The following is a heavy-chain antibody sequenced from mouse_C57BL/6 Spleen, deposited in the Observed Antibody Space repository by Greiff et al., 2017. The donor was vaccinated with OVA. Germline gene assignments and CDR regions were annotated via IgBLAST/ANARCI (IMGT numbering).Heavy chain of an antibody. CDR3: ARDSYGSSYRYFDV. D-gene: IGHD1-1*01. CDR2: ISDGGSYT. CDR1: GFTFSSYA. Sequence: EVQRVESGGGLVKPGGSLKLSCAASGFTFSSYAMSWFRQTPEKRLEWVATISDGGSYTYYPDNVKGRFTISRDNAKNILYLQMSHLKSEDTAMYYCARDSYGSSYRYFDVWGTGTTVTVSS. J-gene: IGHJ1*03. V-gene: IGHV5-4*01.